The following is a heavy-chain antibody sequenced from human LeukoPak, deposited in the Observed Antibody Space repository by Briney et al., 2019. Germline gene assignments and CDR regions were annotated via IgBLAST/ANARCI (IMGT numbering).Heavy chain of an antibody. CDR1: GYTFTSYG. CDR3: ARDLHLYNWNDGDGFDY. D-gene: IGHD1-20*01. CDR2: IIPIFGTA. Sequence: ASVKVSCKASGYTFTSYGISWVRQAPGQGLEWMGGIIPIFGTANYAQKFQGRVTITADKSTSTAYMELSSLRSEDTAVYYCARDLHLYNWNDGDGFDYWGQGTLVTVSS. J-gene: IGHJ4*02. V-gene: IGHV1-69*06.